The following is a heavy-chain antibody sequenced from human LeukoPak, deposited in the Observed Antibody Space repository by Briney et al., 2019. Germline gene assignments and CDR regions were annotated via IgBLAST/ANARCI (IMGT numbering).Heavy chain of an antibody. CDR1: GGSISSNY. Sequence: SETLSLTCTVSGGSISSNYWTWIRQPAGEGLEWIGRIYSSGSTNYNPSLKSRVTMPVDTSKNQFSLKLSSVTAADTAVYYCARGSYSGSSTGAFDIWGLGTMVTVSS. D-gene: IGHD1-26*01. V-gene: IGHV4-4*07. J-gene: IGHJ3*02. CDR2: IYSSGST. CDR3: ARGSYSGSSTGAFDI.